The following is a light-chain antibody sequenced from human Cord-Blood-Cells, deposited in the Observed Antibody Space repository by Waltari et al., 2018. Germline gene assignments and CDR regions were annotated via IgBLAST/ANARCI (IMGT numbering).Light chain of an antibody. J-gene: IGLJ3*02. Sequence: QSSLTQPASVSGSPGQSTTISCTGTSSDVGGYNYVSWYQQHPGKAPKLMINDISNKPPGVSNLFSGSKTGNTASLTISGLQAEDEVDYYCSSYTISSPWVFGGGTKLTVL. CDR1: SSDVGGYNY. V-gene: IGLV2-14*01. CDR2: DIS. CDR3: SSYTISSPWV.